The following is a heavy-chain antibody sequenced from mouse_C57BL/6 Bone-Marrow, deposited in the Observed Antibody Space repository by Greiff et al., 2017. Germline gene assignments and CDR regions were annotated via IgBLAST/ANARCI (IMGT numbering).Heavy chain of an antibody. CDR3: ARFPYGSPFYYARDY. CDR2: IHPNSGST. Sequence: QVQLQQPGAELVKPGASVKLSCKASGYTFTSYWMHWVKQRPGQGLEWIGMIHPNSGSTNYNEKFKSKATLTVDKSSSTAYMQLSSLTSEDSAVYYCARFPYGSPFYYARDYWGQGTSVTVSS. J-gene: IGHJ4*01. CDR1: GYTFTSYW. V-gene: IGHV1-64*01. D-gene: IGHD1-1*01.